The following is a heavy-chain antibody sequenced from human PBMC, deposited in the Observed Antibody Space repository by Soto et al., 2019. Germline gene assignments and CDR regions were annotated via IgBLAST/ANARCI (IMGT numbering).Heavy chain of an antibody. J-gene: IGHJ6*02. D-gene: IGHD5-12*01. CDR3: AKDPLRGYSGYDLGYYYGMDV. V-gene: IGHV3-23*01. CDR2: ISGSGGST. CDR1: GFTLSSYA. Sequence: PGGSLRLSCAASGFTLSSYAMSWVRQAPGKGLEWVSAISGSGGSTYYADSVKGRFTISRDNSKNTLYLQMNSLRAEDTAVYYCAKDPLRGYSGYDLGYYYGMDVWGQGTTVTVSS.